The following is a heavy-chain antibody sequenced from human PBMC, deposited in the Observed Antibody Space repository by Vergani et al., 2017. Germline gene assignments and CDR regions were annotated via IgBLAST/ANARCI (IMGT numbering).Heavy chain of an antibody. D-gene: IGHD4-17*01. J-gene: IGHJ4*02. CDR1: GFTFSSYA. CDR2: ISSSSSTI. Sequence: EVQLLESGGGLVQPGGSLRLSCAASGFTFSSYAMSWVRQAPGKGLEWVSAISSSSSTIYYADSVMGRFTISRDNAKNSLYLQMNSLRAEDTAVYYCARGIYGDYVDYWGQGTLVTVSS. CDR3: ARGIYGDYVDY. V-gene: IGHV3-48*04.